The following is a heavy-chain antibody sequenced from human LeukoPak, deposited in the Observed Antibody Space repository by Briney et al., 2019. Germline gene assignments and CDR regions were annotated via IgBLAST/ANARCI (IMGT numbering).Heavy chain of an antibody. CDR1: GFTFSSSS. CDR3: ARNYYDNTGYYRDAFDV. Sequence: PGGSLRLSCAASGFTFSSSSMNWVRQAPGKGLEWVSFISSSGSFMYYADSLKGRFTVSRDNAKNSLFLQMNSLRAEVTAVYYCARNYYDNTGYYRDAFDVWGQGTMVTVSS. J-gene: IGHJ3*01. V-gene: IGHV3-21*01. D-gene: IGHD3-22*01. CDR2: ISSSGSFM.